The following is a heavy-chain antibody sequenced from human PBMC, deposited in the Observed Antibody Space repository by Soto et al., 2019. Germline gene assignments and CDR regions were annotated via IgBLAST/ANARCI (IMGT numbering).Heavy chain of an antibody. Sequence: GGSLRLSCAASGFTFSSYAMHWVRQAPGKGLEWVAVISYDGSNKYYADSVKGRFTISRDNSKNTLYLQMNSLRAEDTAVYYCARVGTSGLDFWSGYYTPDEYYLDYWGQGTLVTVSS. CDR1: GFTFSSYA. CDR3: ARVGTSGLDFWSGYYTPDEYYLDY. J-gene: IGHJ4*02. V-gene: IGHV3-30-3*01. D-gene: IGHD3-3*01. CDR2: ISYDGSNK.